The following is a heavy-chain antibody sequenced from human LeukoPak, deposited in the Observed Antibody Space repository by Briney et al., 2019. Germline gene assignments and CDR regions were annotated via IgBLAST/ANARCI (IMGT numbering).Heavy chain of an antibody. J-gene: IGHJ4*02. Sequence: GRSLRLSCAASGFTFSSYAMHWVRQAPGKGLEWVAVISSDGNNKYYADSVKGRFTISRDNSRNTLHLQMSSLRVEDTAVYYCVKDSSSGSYFDYWGQGTLVTVSS. V-gene: IGHV3-30*14. CDR1: GFTFSSYA. CDR3: VKDSSSGSYFDY. CDR2: ISSDGNNK. D-gene: IGHD3-10*01.